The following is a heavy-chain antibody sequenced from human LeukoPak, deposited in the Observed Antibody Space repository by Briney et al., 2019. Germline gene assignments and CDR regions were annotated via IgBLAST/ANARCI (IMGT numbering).Heavy chain of an antibody. CDR3: ARLWLGIGWRSNWFDP. CDR2: IYYSGST. CDR1: GGSISSSSYY. Sequence: SETLSLTCTVSGGSISSSSYYWGWIRQPPGKGLEWIGSIYYSGSTYYSPSLKSRVTISVDTSKNQFSLKLSSVTAADTAVYYCARLWLGIGWRSNWFDPWGQGTLDTVSS. J-gene: IGHJ5*02. D-gene: IGHD6-19*01. V-gene: IGHV4-39*07.